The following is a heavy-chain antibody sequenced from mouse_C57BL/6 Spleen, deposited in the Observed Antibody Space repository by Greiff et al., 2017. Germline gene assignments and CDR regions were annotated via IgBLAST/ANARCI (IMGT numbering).Heavy chain of an antibody. D-gene: IGHD3-3*01. CDR1: GFNFTDYY. Sequence: EVKLVESGGGLVQPGGSLSLSCAASGFNFTDYYMSWVRQPPGKALEWLGFIRNKANGYTTEYSASVKGRCTISSDNSQRILYLQMAALRAEDSATYCCARYGGTGDCDYWGQGTTLTVSS. CDR3: ARYGGTGDCDY. J-gene: IGHJ2*01. V-gene: IGHV7-3*01. CDR2: IRNKANGYTT.